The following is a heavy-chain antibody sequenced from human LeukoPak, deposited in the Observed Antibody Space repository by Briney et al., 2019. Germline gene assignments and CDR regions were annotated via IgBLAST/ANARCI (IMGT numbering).Heavy chain of an antibody. CDR1: GDSISNYY. CDR2: MYNRGST. CDR3: ARAEKAVTGTLHF. J-gene: IGHJ4*02. Sequence: ASETLSLPCTVSGDSISNYYWSWIRQSPGKELEWIGYMYNRGSTIYNPSLKSRVTISTDTSKNQFSLRLTSVTAADTAVYYCARAEKAVTGTLHFWGEGTLITVSS. V-gene: IGHV4-59*01. D-gene: IGHD6-19*01.